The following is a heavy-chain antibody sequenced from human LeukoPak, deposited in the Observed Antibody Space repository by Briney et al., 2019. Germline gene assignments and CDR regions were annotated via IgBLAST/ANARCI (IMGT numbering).Heavy chain of an antibody. CDR3: TTDAFLNVGVVPAAIIKMDY. D-gene: IGHD2-2*01. Sequence: PGGSLRLSCAASGFTFSKAWMSCVRQPPGKGLEWVGRIKSKSYGRSDSAEPVKGIFTISRDDSKNTLYLQMNSLRTENTAVYYCTTDAFLNVGVVPAAIIKMDYWGQGTLVTVAS. V-gene: IGHV3-15*01. J-gene: IGHJ4*02. CDR1: GFTFSKAW. CDR2: IKSKSYGRS.